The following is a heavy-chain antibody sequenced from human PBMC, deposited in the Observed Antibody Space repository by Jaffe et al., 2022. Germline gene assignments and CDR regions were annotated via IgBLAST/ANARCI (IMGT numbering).Heavy chain of an antibody. D-gene: IGHD3-9*01. V-gene: IGHV3-11*01. Sequence: QVQLVESGGGLVKPGGSLRLSCAASGFTFSDYYMSWIRQAPGKGLEWVSYISSSGSTIYYADSVKGRFTISRDNAKNSLYLQMNSLRAEDTAVYYCARDHIGYYDILTGYYNVNWYFDLWGRGTLVTVSS. CDR1: GFTFSDYY. CDR3: ARDHIGYYDILTGYYNVNWYFDL. J-gene: IGHJ2*01. CDR2: ISSSGSTI.